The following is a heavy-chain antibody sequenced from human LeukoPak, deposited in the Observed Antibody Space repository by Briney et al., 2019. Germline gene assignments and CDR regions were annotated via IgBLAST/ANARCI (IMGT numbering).Heavy chain of an antibody. V-gene: IGHV3-23*01. D-gene: IGHD5-12*01. Sequence: GGSLRLSCAASGFTFSSYAMSWVRQAPGKGLEWVSAISGSGGSTYYADSVKGRFTISRDNSKDTLYLQMNSLRAEDTAVYYCAKVSDSGYDQDDYWGQGTLVTVSS. CDR3: AKVSDSGYDQDDY. J-gene: IGHJ4*02. CDR1: GFTFSSYA. CDR2: ISGSGGST.